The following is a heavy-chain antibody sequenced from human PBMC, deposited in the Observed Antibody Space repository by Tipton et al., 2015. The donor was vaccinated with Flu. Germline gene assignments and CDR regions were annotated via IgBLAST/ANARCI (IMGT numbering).Heavy chain of an antibody. CDR1: GFTVNSNY. J-gene: IGHJ2*01. D-gene: IGHD6-6*01. CDR2: IYSGGTT. Sequence: SLRLSCAASGFTVNSNYMSWVRQAPGKGLEWVSVIYSGGTTYYADSVKGRFTISRDNSKNTLYLHMNNLRAEDTAVYYCARDTVRSSSSVWYFDLWGRGTLVTVSS. V-gene: IGHV3-53*01. CDR3: ARDTVRSSSSVWYFDL.